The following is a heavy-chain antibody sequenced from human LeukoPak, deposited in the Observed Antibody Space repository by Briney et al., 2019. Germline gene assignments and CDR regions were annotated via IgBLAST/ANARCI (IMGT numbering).Heavy chain of an antibody. Sequence: PGGSLRLSCAASGFTFSSYAMSWVRQAPGKGLEWVSAISDSDGSTYYADSVKGRFTISRDNSKNTLYLQMNSLRAEDTAVYYCAKTRRSIAVAGPFDYWGQGTLVTVSS. J-gene: IGHJ4*02. D-gene: IGHD6-19*01. V-gene: IGHV3-23*01. CDR2: ISDSDGST. CDR1: GFTFSSYA. CDR3: AKTRRSIAVAGPFDY.